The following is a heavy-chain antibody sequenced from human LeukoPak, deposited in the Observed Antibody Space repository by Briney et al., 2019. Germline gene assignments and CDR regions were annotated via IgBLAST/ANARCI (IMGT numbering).Heavy chain of an antibody. D-gene: IGHD5-12*01. CDR1: GGSFSGYY. Sequence: PSETLSLTCAVYGGSFSGYYWSWIRQPPGKGLEWIGEINHSGSTNYNPSLKSRVTISVDTSKNQFSLKLSSVTAADTAVYYCARGLGSGYALGHVSDYWGQGALVTVSS. J-gene: IGHJ4*02. CDR3: ARGLGSGYALGHVSDY. V-gene: IGHV4-34*01. CDR2: INHSGST.